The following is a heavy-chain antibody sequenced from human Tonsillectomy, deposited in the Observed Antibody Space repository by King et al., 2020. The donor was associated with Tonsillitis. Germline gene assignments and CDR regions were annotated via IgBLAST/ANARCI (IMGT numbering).Heavy chain of an antibody. CDR3: ARSFGTTSRGFDI. V-gene: IGHV1-8*01. CDR1: GITFSSYD. Sequence: VQLVESGAEVKKPGASVKVSCRASGITFSSYDINWVRQATGQGLEWMGWMNPDSGNTGYAQKFQGRVTMTRDTSISTASMELSSLRSEDTAVYYCARSFGTTSRGFDIWGQGTMVTVSS. D-gene: IGHD3-10*01. CDR2: MNPDSGNT. J-gene: IGHJ3*02.